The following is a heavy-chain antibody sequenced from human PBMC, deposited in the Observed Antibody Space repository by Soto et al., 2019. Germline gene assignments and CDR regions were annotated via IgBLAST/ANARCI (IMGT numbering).Heavy chain of an antibody. CDR3: AREGEDYGDTDY. CDR1: GGTFSSCA. Sequence: GASVKVSCKASGGTFSSCASSWVRQAPGQGLEWMGWISAYNGNTNYAQKLQGRVTMTTDTSTSTAYMELRSLRSDDTAVYYCAREGEDYGDTDYWGQGTLVTVSS. V-gene: IGHV1-18*01. D-gene: IGHD4-17*01. CDR2: ISAYNGNT. J-gene: IGHJ4*02.